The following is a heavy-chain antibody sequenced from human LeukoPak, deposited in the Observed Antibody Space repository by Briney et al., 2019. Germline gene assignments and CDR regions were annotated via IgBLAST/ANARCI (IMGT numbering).Heavy chain of an antibody. Sequence: SETLSLTCSVSGGSISSHYRSWIRQPPGRGLEWIGYISYSGYTSNNPSLMGRVTISLDTSKNQFSLKLTSVTAADTAVYYCARDWLVVQPYIMDVWGQGITVTVSS. J-gene: IGHJ6*02. D-gene: IGHD2-2*01. CDR1: GGSISSHY. CDR2: ISYSGYT. V-gene: IGHV4-59*11. CDR3: ARDWLVVQPYIMDV.